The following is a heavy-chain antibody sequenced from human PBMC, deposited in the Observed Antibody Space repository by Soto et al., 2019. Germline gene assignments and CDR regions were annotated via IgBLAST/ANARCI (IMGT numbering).Heavy chain of an antibody. V-gene: IGHV3-33*01. Sequence: QVQLVESGGGVVQPGRALGLSCGTSGFSFHRFGMHWVRQAPGKGLEWVAVIWSDGSKKYYADSVKGRFTISRDNSKNTLHLQMSSLRAEDTAVYYCAGEKFGELPYFFDSWGQGTLVTVSS. CDR3: AGEKFGELPYFFDS. J-gene: IGHJ4*02. CDR1: GFSFHRFG. D-gene: IGHD3-10*01. CDR2: IWSDGSKK.